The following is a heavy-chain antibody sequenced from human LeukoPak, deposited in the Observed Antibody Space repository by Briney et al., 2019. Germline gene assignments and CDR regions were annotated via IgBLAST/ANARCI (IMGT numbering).Heavy chain of an antibody. J-gene: IGHJ4*02. D-gene: IGHD3-3*01. CDR3: ARDPRAVFGVVPFDY. CDR1: GYTFTSYG. V-gene: IGHV1-18*01. CDR2: ISAYNGNT. Sequence: EASVKVSCKASGYTFTSYGISWVRQAPGQGLEWMGWISAYNGNTNYAQKLQGRVTMTTDTSTSTAYMELRSLRSDDTAVYYCARDPRAVFGVVPFDYWGQGTLVTVSS.